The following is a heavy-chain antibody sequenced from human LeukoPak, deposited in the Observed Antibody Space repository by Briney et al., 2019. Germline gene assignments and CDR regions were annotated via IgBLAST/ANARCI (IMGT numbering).Heavy chain of an antibody. CDR1: GLTVSDSA. D-gene: IGHD1-14*01. V-gene: IGHV3-73*01. Sequence: GGSLRLSCAASGLTVSDSAMHWVRQASGKGLEWVGRIRSKANSYATAYAASVKGRFTISRDDSKNTAYLQMDSLKTEDTAVYYCTVDTGARDMDYWGQGTLVTVSS. J-gene: IGHJ4*02. CDR3: TVDTGARDMDY. CDR2: IRSKANSYAT.